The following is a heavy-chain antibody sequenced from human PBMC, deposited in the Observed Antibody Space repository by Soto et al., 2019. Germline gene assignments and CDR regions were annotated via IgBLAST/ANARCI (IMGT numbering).Heavy chain of an antibody. V-gene: IGHV3-23*01. CDR2: ISGSGGST. D-gene: IGHD4-17*01. CDR3: AKANYGGNSYYYYYGMDV. CDR1: GFTFSSYA. Sequence: PGGSLRLSCAASGFTFSSYAMSWVRQAPGKGLEWVSAISGSGGSTYYADSVKGRFTTSRDNSKNTLYLQMNSLRAEDTAVYYCAKANYGGNSYYYYYGMDVWGQGTTVTVSS. J-gene: IGHJ6*02.